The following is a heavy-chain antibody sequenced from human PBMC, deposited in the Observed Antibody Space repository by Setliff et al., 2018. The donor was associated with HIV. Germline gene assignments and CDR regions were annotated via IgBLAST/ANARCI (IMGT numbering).Heavy chain of an antibody. CDR1: GYTFTNYD. D-gene: IGHD3-3*01. CDR2: MNPNSGNT. Sequence: ASVKVSCKASGYTFTNYDINWVRQVTGQGLEWMGWMNPNSGNTGYGQKFQGRVTMTRNTSISTAYMELSSLRSEDTAVYYCARVWTLFGVAIGYWGQGTLVTVSS. J-gene: IGHJ4*02. CDR3: ARVWTLFGVAIGY. V-gene: IGHV1-8*01.